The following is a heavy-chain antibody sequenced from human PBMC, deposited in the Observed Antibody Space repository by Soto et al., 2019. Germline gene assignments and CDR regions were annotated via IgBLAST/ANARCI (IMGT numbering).Heavy chain of an antibody. V-gene: IGHV1-18*01. CDR3: AREGVVVVAATSDDAFDI. CDR2: ISAYNGNT. CDR1: GYTFTSYG. Sequence: QVELVQSGAEVKKPGASVKVSCKASGYTFTSYGISWVRQAPGQGLEWMGWISAYNGNTNYAQKLQGRVTMTTDTSTSTAYMELRSLRSDDTAVYYCAREGVVVVAATSDDAFDIWGQGTMVTVSS. J-gene: IGHJ3*02. D-gene: IGHD2-15*01.